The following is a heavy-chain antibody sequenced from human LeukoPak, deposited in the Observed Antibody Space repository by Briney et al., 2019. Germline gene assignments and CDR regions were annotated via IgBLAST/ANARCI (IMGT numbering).Heavy chain of an antibody. Sequence: GGSLRLSCAASGFTFSSYSMNWVRQAPGKGLEWVSSISSSSSYICYADSVKGRFTISRDNAKNSLYLQMNSLRAEDTAVYYCATIGFYYYMDVWGKGTTVTVSS. CDR1: GFTFSSYS. CDR2: ISSSSSYI. V-gene: IGHV3-21*01. J-gene: IGHJ6*03. CDR3: ATIGFYYYMDV.